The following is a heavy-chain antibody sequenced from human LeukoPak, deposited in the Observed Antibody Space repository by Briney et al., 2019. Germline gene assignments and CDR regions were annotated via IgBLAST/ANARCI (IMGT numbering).Heavy chain of an antibody. J-gene: IGHJ2*01. V-gene: IGHV4-61*01. CDR2: IYYSGST. CDR1: GGSVSRGSYD. Sequence: SETLSLTCTVAGGSVSRGSYDWGWIRQPPGRGLEGIGYIYYSGSTNNNPSLKSRVTISVDTSQNQFSLKLSSVTASDPAVYYCASGYSYGYGFWYFHLRGRGTLVTVS. CDR3: ASGYSYGYGFWYFHL. D-gene: IGHD5-18*01.